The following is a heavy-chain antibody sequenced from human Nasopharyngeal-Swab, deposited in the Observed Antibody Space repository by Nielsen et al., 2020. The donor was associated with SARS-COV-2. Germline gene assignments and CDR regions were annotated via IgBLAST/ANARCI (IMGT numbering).Heavy chain of an antibody. J-gene: IGHJ6*03. V-gene: IGHV4-34*01. CDR3: ARGLSGIVPAPILGLGPYYYYYMDV. D-gene: IGHD2-2*01. CDR2: INHSGST. Sequence: WIRQPPGKGPEWIAEINHSGSTNYNPSLKRRVTLSVDTSMNQVSLEVSSVTAADTAVYYCARGLSGIVPAPILGLGPYYYYYMDVWGKGTTVTVSS.